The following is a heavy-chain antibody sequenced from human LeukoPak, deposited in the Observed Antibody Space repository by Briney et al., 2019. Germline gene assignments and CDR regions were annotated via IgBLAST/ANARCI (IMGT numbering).Heavy chain of an antibody. CDR3: ARDLYYYYMDV. CDR1: GFTFSSYG. Sequence: PGGSLRLSCAASGFTFSSYGMHWVRQAPGKGLEWVAVISYDGSNKYYADSVKGRFTISRDNSKNTLYLQMNSLRAEDTAVYFCARDLYYYYMDVWGKGTTVTVSS. V-gene: IGHV3-30*03. J-gene: IGHJ6*03. CDR2: ISYDGSNK.